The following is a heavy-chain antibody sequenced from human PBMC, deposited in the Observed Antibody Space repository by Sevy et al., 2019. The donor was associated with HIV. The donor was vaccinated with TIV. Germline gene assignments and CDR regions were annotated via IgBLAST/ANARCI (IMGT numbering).Heavy chain of an antibody. CDR3: ATILPAGVPAEYFQH. CDR1: GLTFSSYW. V-gene: IGHV3-7*01. Sequence: GGSLRLSCAASGLTFSSYWMTWVRQAPGKGLEWVANINHGGSQEYYVDSVKGRFTIYRDNAKNSLYLQINSLRAEDTAVYYCATILPAGVPAEYFQHWGQGTLVTVSS. CDR2: INHGGSQE. D-gene: IGHD2-2*01. J-gene: IGHJ1*01.